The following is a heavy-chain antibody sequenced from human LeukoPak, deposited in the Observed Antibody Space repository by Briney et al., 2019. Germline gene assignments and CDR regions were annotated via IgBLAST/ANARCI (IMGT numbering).Heavy chain of an antibody. J-gene: IGHJ4*02. V-gene: IGHV3-7*03. CDR1: GFSISSSW. Sequence: GGSLRLSCAASGFSISSSWMSWVRQAPGKGLEWVANIKNDGSVTYYVDSVKGRFTISRDNAKNSLFLQMNSLRADDTAVYYCARLCFGDLRHFDYWGQGTLVPVSS. D-gene: IGHD3-10*01. CDR2: IKNDGSVT. CDR3: ARLCFGDLRHFDY.